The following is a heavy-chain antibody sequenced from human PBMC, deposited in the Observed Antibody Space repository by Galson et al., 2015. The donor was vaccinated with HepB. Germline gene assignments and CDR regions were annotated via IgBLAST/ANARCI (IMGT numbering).Heavy chain of an antibody. CDR3: ARDCYYDSSGYYYHAFDI. J-gene: IGHJ3*02. CDR2: IIPILGIA. CDR1: GGTFSSYA. Sequence: SVKVSCKASGGTFSSYAISWVRQAPGQGLEWMGRIIPILGIANYAQKFQGRVTITADKSTSTAYMELSSLRSEDTAVYYCARDCYYDSSGYYYHAFDIWGQGTMVTVSS. V-gene: IGHV1-69*04. D-gene: IGHD3-22*01.